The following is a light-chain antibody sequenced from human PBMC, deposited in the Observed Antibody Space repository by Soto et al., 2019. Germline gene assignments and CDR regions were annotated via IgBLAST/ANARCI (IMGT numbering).Light chain of an antibody. Sequence: EKVMTQSAATLSVSPGEGATLSCRASQSVSSNLAWYQQKPGQAPRLLIYGACTRATGTPARFSGSGSGTEFTFTISSLQSEDFAIYYCQHYNNLPLTFGGGTKVDIK. CDR2: GAC. CDR1: QSVSSN. J-gene: IGKJ4*01. CDR3: QHYNNLPLT. V-gene: IGKV3-15*01.